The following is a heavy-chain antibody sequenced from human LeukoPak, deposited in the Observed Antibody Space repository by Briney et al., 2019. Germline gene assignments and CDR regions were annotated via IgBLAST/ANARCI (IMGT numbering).Heavy chain of an antibody. D-gene: IGHD4-17*01. CDR3: ARDRAYGDYAHSFDY. CDR1: GGSISGYY. Sequence: SETLSLTCTVSGGSISGYYWNWIRQPPGKGLEWIGNIYHSGSTYYNPSLKSRVTISVDTSKNQFSLKLNSVTAADTAVYYCARDRAYGDYAHSFDYWGQGTLVTVSS. CDR2: IYHSGST. V-gene: IGHV4-38-2*02. J-gene: IGHJ4*02.